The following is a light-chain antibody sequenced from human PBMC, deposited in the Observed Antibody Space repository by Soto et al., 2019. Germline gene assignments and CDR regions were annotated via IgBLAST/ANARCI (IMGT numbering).Light chain of an antibody. J-gene: IGKJ4*01. CDR1: QSVSSNY. CDR2: GAS. V-gene: IGKV3-20*01. CDR3: QQYGSTPLT. Sequence: EIVWTQSPGTLSLSPGERATLSCRASQSVSSNYLAWYQQKPGQDPRLLIFGASSRASGIPDRFSGSASGTDFTLNISRLDPEDLAVYYCQQYGSTPLTFGGGTKVEIK.